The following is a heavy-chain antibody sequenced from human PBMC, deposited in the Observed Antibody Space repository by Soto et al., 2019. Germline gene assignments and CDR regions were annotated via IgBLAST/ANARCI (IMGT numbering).Heavy chain of an antibody. Sequence: GGSLRLSCAASGFTFSSYGMHWVRQAPGKGLEWVTVILYDGSNKYYADSVKVRFTISRDNSKNTLYLQMNSLRAEDTAVYYCAKAGVDYYGSGSYYKHYYYYGMDVWGQGTTVTVSS. V-gene: IGHV3-30*18. J-gene: IGHJ6*02. D-gene: IGHD3-10*01. CDR1: GFTFSSYG. CDR3: AKAGVDYYGSGSYYKHYYYYGMDV. CDR2: ILYDGSNK.